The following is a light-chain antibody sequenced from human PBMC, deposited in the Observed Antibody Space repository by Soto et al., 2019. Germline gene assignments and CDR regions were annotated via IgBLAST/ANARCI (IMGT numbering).Light chain of an antibody. V-gene: IGKV1-33*01. J-gene: IGKJ5*01. CDR3: QQYENLPT. CDR2: DAS. CDR1: QNINNY. Sequence: DIQMTPSPCSLSASVGDRVTITCQASQNINNYLNWYQQKPGRAPKLLIYDASNLEAGVPSRFRGSGSGTDFTFTISRLQPEDIATYYCQQYENLPTFGQGTRLEIK.